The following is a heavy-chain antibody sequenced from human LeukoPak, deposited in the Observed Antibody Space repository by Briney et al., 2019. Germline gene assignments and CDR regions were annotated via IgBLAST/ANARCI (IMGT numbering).Heavy chain of an antibody. CDR3: ARDRARSGWYGDY. D-gene: IGHD6-19*01. Sequence: ASVKVSCKASGYTFTGYYMHWVRQAPGQGLEWMGWINPNSGGTNYAQKFQGRGTRTRDTSISTAYMELSRLRSDDTAVYYCARDRARSGWYGDYWGQGTLVTVSS. V-gene: IGHV1-2*02. J-gene: IGHJ4*02. CDR2: INPNSGGT. CDR1: GYTFTGYY.